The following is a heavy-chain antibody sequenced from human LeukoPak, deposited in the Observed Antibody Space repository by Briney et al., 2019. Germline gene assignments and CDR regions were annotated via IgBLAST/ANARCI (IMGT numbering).Heavy chain of an antibody. CDR3: ARDSSSYYFDY. J-gene: IGHJ4*02. CDR1: GFSLTTNH. Sequence: GGSLRLSCAASGFSLTTNHMNWVRQAPGKGLEWVSIIYTGGTTHYADSLNDRFTISTDDSINTLYLQMNSLRAEDTAVYYCARDSSSYYFDYWGQGTLVTVSS. D-gene: IGHD6-6*01. V-gene: IGHV3-66*01. CDR2: IYTGGTT.